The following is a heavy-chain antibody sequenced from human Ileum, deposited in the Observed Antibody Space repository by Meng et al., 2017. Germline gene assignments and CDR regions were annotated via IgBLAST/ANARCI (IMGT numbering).Heavy chain of an antibody. V-gene: IGHV4-4*02. CDR3: ARHGGYSQDF. J-gene: IGHJ4*02. D-gene: IGHD4-23*01. Sequence: VQVGEAGPGLVRPSEALSLTCAYYIGSISSNTYWSWVRQPLGKVLEWIGQISHSGSAYYNPSLKSRVTMSVNKSKSQFSLMLTSVTAADTAIYYCARHGGYSQDFWGQGTLVTVSS. CDR2: ISHSGSA. CDR1: IGSISSNTY.